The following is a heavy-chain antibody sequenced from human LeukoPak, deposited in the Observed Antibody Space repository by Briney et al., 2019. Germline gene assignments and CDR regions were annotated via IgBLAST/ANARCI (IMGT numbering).Heavy chain of an antibody. Sequence: GRSLRFSCAASGFTFSSYAMHWVRQAPGKGLEWVAVISYDGSNRYYADSVKGRFTISRDNSKNTLYLQMNSLRAEDTAVYYCASTDDFWSGYLYWGQGTLVTVSS. CDR2: ISYDGSNR. CDR1: GFTFSSYA. J-gene: IGHJ4*02. V-gene: IGHV3-30*04. CDR3: ASTDDFWSGYLY. D-gene: IGHD3-3*01.